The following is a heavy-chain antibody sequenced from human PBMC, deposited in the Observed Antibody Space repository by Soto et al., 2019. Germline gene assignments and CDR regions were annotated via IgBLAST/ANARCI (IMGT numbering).Heavy chain of an antibody. Sequence: QVQLVQSGAEVKKPGSSVKVSCKASGGTFGSYTISWVRQAPGQGLEWMGRIIPILGIANYAQKFQGRVTITADKSTSTAYMELSSLRSEDTAVYYCARVVSYDGGLYFDYWGQGTLVTVSS. V-gene: IGHV1-69*02. CDR3: ARVVSYDGGLYFDY. D-gene: IGHD3-22*01. CDR2: IIPILGIA. J-gene: IGHJ4*02. CDR1: GGTFGSYT.